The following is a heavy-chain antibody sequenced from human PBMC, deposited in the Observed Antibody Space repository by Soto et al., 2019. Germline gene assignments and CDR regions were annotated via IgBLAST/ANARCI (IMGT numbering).Heavy chain of an antibody. V-gene: IGHV3-7*01. D-gene: IGHD2-2*01. Sequence: EGRLVESGGGLVQPVGSLRLSCAASGFIFSRYWMSWVRQAPGKGLEWVANIKQDGSEKEYVDSVKGRFTISRDNAKNSLYLQMNSLRVDDTAVYYCAREMPSSYGMDVWGQGAAVTVSS. CDR2: IKQDGSEK. CDR3: AREMPSSYGMDV. J-gene: IGHJ6*02. CDR1: GFIFSRYW.